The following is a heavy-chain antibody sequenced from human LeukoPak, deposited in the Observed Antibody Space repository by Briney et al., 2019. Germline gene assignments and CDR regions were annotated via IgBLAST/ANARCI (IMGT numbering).Heavy chain of an antibody. CDR2: IYPGDSDT. J-gene: IGHJ6*02. V-gene: IGHV5-51*01. CDR3: ARHLRGNYYYGMDV. CDR1: GYRFSTSW. Sequence: GESLKISCEGSGYRFSTSWIAWVRQMPGKGLEWMGIIYPGDSDTRYTPSFQGQVTISADKSISTAYLQWSSLKASDTAIYYCARHLRGNYYYGMDVWGQGTTVTVSS. D-gene: IGHD3-10*01.